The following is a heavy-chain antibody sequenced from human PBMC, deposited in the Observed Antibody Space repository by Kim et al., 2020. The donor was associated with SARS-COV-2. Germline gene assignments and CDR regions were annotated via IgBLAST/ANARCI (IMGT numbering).Heavy chain of an antibody. Sequence: SKKVQGRVTITRDTPANTAYMELRRLTTKDTAIYYCARDMDPTVYDYWGQGTLVTVSS. V-gene: IGHV1-3*01. CDR3: ARDMDPTVYDY. J-gene: IGHJ4*02. D-gene: IGHD4-4*01.